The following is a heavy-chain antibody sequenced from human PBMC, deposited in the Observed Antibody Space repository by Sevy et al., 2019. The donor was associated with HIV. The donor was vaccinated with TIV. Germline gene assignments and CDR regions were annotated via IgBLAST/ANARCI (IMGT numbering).Heavy chain of an antibody. J-gene: IGHJ4*02. Sequence: GGSLRLSCAISGFTVNDKYIIWVRQAPGKGLEWVSVIFSSGSTYYADSAKGRFTISRDNSKNTVGLQMNSVRAEDTAVYYCGCLFWSCRSGWYYFDYWGQGTLVTVSS. CDR2: IFSSGST. CDR1: GFTVNDKY. D-gene: IGHD6-19*01. CDR3: GCLFWSCRSGWYYFDY. V-gene: IGHV3-66*02.